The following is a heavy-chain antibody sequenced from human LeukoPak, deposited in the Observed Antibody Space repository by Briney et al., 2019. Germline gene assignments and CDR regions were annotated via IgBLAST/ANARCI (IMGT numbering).Heavy chain of an antibody. V-gene: IGHV1-8*01. J-gene: IGHJ6*03. CDR2: MNPNSGNT. Sequence: WASVKVSCKASGYTFTSYDINWVRQATGQGPEWMGWMNPNSGNTGYAEKFQGRVTMTRNTAISTAYMELSSLRSEDTAVYYCARGHRPSYTDVWGKGTTVTVSS. CDR1: GYTFTSYD. CDR3: ARGHRPSYTDV.